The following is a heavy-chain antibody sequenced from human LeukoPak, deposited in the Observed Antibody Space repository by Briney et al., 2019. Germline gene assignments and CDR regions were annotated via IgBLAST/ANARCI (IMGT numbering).Heavy chain of an antibody. CDR2: INTDGSST. D-gene: IGHD6-13*01. CDR3: AREASSSWYGCIDY. V-gene: IGHV3-74*01. J-gene: IGHJ4*02. Sequence: PGGSLRLSCAASGFTFSSYWMYWVRQAPGKGLVWVSRINTDGSSTSYADSVKGRFTISRDKATTTLYLQMNSLRAEDTAVYYCAREASSSWYGCIDYWGQGTLVTVSS. CDR1: GFTFSSYW.